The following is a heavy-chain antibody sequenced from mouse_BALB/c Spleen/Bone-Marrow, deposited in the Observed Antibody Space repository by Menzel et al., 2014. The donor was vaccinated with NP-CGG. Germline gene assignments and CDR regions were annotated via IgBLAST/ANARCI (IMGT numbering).Heavy chain of an antibody. CDR1: GYTFTDHA. V-gene: IGHV1S53*02. CDR3: KRSLGRFAY. CDR2: ISPGDGVI. Sequence: VQLQQSGAELVKPGASVKISCKASGYTFTDHAIHWVKQKPEQGLEWIGYISPGDGVIKYNEKFKGKAILTADKSSSTAYMQLNSLTSDDAAVYFCKRSLGRFAYWGQGTLVTVSA. D-gene: IGHD4-1*01. J-gene: IGHJ3*01.